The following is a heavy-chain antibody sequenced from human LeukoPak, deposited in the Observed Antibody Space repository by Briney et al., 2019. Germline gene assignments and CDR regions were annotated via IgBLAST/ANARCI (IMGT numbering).Heavy chain of an antibody. Sequence: SETLSLTCTVSGGSIASSYYWGWIRQPPGKGLEWVGSIYYSGGTSYNPSLKSRVTISVDTSKNQFSLNLSSVTAADSAVYYCATYVPVAGTVGYYYYAMDVWGQGTTVTVSS. CDR1: GGSIASSYY. CDR3: ATYVPVAGTVGYYYYAMDV. D-gene: IGHD6-19*01. CDR2: IYYSGGT. V-gene: IGHV4-39*01. J-gene: IGHJ6*02.